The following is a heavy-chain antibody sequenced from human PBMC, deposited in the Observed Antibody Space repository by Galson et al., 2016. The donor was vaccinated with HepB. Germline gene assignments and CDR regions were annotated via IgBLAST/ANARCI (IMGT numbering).Heavy chain of an antibody. D-gene: IGHD3-3*01. CDR1: GFTFSSYS. Sequence: SLRLSCAASGFTFSSYSMNWVRQAPGQGLEWVSSIRCSSNTIYYADSVKGRFTISRDNAKNSPYLQINSLSGEDTAVYYCARDRVSGYFWSGCYTGIGIDVWGQGTTVTVSS. CDR3: ARDRVSGYFWSGCYTGIGIDV. V-gene: IGHV3-48*01. CDR2: IRCSSNTI. J-gene: IGHJ6*02.